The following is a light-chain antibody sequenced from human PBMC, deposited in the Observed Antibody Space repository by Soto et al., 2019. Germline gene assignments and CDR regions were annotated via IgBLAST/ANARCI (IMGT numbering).Light chain of an antibody. V-gene: IGLV2-14*03. CDR1: SSDVGGYNY. J-gene: IGLJ1*01. Sequence: QSVLTQPASVSGSPGQSITISCTGTSSDVGGYNYVSWYQQHPGKAPKLMIYDVNNRPSGVSNRFSGSKSGNTASLTISGLQAEDEGDYYCSSYTGSSTPYVFGTGTKLTVL. CDR2: DVN. CDR3: SSYTGSSTPYV.